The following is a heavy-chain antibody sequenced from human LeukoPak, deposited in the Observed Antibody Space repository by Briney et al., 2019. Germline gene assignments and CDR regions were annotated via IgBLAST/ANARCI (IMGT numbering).Heavy chain of an antibody. J-gene: IGHJ4*02. CDR3: ARSTQRTYGGPG. V-gene: IGHV1-2*02. CDR2: INCNNGDT. Sequence: ASVKVSCKASGYSFTGYYIHWVRQAPGQGLEWMGWINCNNGDTDYAQRFQDRVTMTRDTSTTTAYMELSRLRSDDTAVYSCARSTQRTYGGPGWGQGTLVTVSS. D-gene: IGHD4-23*01. CDR1: GYSFTGYY.